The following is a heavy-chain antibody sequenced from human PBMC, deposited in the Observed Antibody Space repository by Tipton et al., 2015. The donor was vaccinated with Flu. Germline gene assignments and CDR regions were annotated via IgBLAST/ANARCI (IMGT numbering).Heavy chain of an antibody. D-gene: IGHD1-26*01. Sequence: TLSLTCTVSARFLISSYWSWIRQPPGPRLEWIGYIYYSGSTNYNPSLKSRVTISVDTSKNQFSLKLSSVTAADTAVYYCATSDSGSYYYNYWGQGTLVTVSS. CDR3: ATSDSGSYYYNY. CDR2: IYYSGST. J-gene: IGHJ4*02. CDR1: ARFLISSY. V-gene: IGHV4-59*01.